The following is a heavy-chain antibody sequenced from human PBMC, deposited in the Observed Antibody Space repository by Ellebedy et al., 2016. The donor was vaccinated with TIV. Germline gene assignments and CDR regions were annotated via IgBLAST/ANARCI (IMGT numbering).Heavy chain of an antibody. D-gene: IGHD5-12*01. CDR3: ARDSLGIYSGYGPFDY. CDR1: GYTLMSYG. V-gene: IGHV1-18*01. Sequence: AASVKVSCKASGYTLMSYGICWVRQAPGQGLEWMGWVSPYDGNTNYAQKFQGRVTMTIDTFTGTGYMELRSLRSDDTAVYYCARDSLGIYSGYGPFDYWGQGTLVTVSS. J-gene: IGHJ4*02. CDR2: VSPYDGNT.